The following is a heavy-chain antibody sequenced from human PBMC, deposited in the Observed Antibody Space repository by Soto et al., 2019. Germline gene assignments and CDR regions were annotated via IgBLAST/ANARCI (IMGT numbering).Heavy chain of an antibody. D-gene: IGHD3-16*01. CDR2: IRGSDGTT. V-gene: IGHV3-23*01. CDR1: GFTFSSYA. CDR3: APLGGASSAAY. Sequence: GGSLRLSCAASGFTFSSYAMSWVRQAPGKGLEWVSTIRGSDGTTYYADSVKGRFTISRDNSKNTLSLQMSSLRAEDTAVYYCAPLGGASSAAYWGQGTQVTVSS. J-gene: IGHJ4*02.